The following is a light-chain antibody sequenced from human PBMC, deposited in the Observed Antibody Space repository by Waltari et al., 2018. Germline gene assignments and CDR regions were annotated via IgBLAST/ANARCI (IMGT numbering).Light chain of an antibody. CDR2: KAS. J-gene: IGKJ2*01. CDR3: QQYNSHYT. Sequence: DIQMTQSPSTLSASVGDRVTITCRARQSISSWLAWYPQKPGKAPKLLIFKASSLESGVPSRFSGSGSGTEFTLTISSLQADDSATYYCQQYNSHYTFGQGTKLEIK. CDR1: QSISSW. V-gene: IGKV1-5*03.